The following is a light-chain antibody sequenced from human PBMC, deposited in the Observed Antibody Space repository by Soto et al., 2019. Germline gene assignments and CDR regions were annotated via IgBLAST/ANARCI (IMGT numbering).Light chain of an antibody. CDR1: SSNIGSNYD. V-gene: IGLV1-40*01. J-gene: IGLJ2*01. CDR3: QSYDSSLGVI. CDR2: GNS. Sequence: QYVLTQPPSVSGAPGQRVTISCTGSSSNIGSNYDVHWYQQLPGTAPKLLIYGNSNRPSGVPDRFSGSQSGTSASLAITGLQAEDEADYYCQSYDSSLGVIFGGGTKLTVL.